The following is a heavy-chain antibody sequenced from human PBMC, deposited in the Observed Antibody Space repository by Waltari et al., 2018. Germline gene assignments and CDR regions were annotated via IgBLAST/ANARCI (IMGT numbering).Heavy chain of an antibody. Sequence: QVHLQQWGAGLLKPSETLSLTCGVYSGSLTGYHWNWIRQAPGKGREWRGDSNHSGRTDDHPSPESRVTISADTSKNQFSLHLTSVTAADTAVYYCARGHPFTIVSPRYYYYYYMDVWDKGTAVTVSS. CDR1: SGSLTGYH. CDR2: SNHSGRT. J-gene: IGHJ6*03. V-gene: IGHV4-34*01. D-gene: IGHD3-9*01. CDR3: ARGHPFTIVSPRYYYYYYMDV.